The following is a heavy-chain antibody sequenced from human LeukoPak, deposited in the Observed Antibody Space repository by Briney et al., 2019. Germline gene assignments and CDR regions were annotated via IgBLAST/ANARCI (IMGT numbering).Heavy chain of an antibody. CDR1: GFTFSGAW. Sequence: GGSLRLSCAASGFTFSGAWLSWVRQAPGKGLEWVSVISGSGGTTYYADSVKGRFTISRDNSKNTLYLQMNSLRAEDTAVYYCAKNRGGGLHYYMDVWGKGTTVTVS. CDR2: ISGSGGTT. D-gene: IGHD4-23*01. CDR3: AKNRGGGLHYYMDV. V-gene: IGHV3-23*01. J-gene: IGHJ6*03.